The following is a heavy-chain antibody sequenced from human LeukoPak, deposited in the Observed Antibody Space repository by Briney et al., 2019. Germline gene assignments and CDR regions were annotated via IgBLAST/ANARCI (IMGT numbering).Heavy chain of an antibody. V-gene: IGHV1-8*01. CDR1: GYTFTSYD. Sequence: ASVKVSCKASGYTFTSYDINWVRQATGQGLEWMGWMNPNSGNTGYAQKFQGRVTMTRNISISTAYMELSTLRSEDTAVYYCARALVRWELTYYYYYYMDVWGKGTTVTVSS. D-gene: IGHD1-26*01. J-gene: IGHJ6*03. CDR3: ARALVRWELTYYYYYYMDV. CDR2: MNPNSGNT.